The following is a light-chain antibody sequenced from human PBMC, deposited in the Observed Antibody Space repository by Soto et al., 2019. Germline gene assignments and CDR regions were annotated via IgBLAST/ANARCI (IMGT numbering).Light chain of an antibody. CDR3: QQYNSYSIT. Sequence: DFQMTQSPSTLSASAGDRVTITCRASQSISSWLAWYQQKPGKAPKLLIYDASSLESGVPSRFSGSGSGTEFTLTISSLQPDDFATYYCQQYNSYSITFGQGTRLEI. CDR1: QSISSW. V-gene: IGKV1-5*01. J-gene: IGKJ5*01. CDR2: DAS.